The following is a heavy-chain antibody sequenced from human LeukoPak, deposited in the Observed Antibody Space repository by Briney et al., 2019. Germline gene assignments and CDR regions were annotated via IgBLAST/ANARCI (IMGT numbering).Heavy chain of an antibody. J-gene: IGHJ4*02. CDR2: ISSSGSTI. CDR3: ARDGSHYCGGDCYGED. CDR1: GFTFSSYE. D-gene: IGHD2-21*02. Sequence: GGSLRPSCAASGFTFSSYEMNWVRQAPGKGLEWASYISSSGSTIYYADSVKGRFTISRDNSKNTLYLQMNSLRAEDTAVYYCARDGSHYCGGDCYGEDWGQGTLVTVSS. V-gene: IGHV3-48*03.